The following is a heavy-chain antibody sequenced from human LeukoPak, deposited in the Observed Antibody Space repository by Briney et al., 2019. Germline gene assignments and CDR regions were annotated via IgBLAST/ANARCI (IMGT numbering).Heavy chain of an antibody. D-gene: IGHD3-3*02. V-gene: IGHV6-1*01. CDR1: GDSVSSNSAA. J-gene: IGHJ3*02. Sequence: SQTLSLTCAISGDSVSSNSAAWNWLRQSPSRGLEWLGRTYYRSKWHNDYAVSVRSRINITPDTSKNQFSLHLNSVTPENTAVYYCAGRTFTFNIWGQGTMVTVSS. CDR2: TYYRSKWHN. CDR3: AGRTFTFNI.